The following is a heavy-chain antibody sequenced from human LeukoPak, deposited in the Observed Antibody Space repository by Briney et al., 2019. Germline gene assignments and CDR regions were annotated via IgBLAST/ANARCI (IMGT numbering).Heavy chain of an antibody. CDR3: ARGDSSWNDAFDI. Sequence: VASVKVSCKASGGTFSSYAISWVRQAPGQGLEWMGGIIPILGTANYAQKFQGRVTITADESTSTAYMELSSLRSEDTAVYYCARGDSSWNDAFDIWGQGTMVTVSS. CDR2: IIPILGTA. V-gene: IGHV1-69*13. J-gene: IGHJ3*02. CDR1: GGTFSSYA. D-gene: IGHD6-13*01.